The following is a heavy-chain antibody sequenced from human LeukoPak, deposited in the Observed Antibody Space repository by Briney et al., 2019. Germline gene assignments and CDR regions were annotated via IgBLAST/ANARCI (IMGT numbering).Heavy chain of an antibody. CDR1: GGSFSGYY. V-gene: IGHV4-34*01. CDR2: INHSGST. D-gene: IGHD3-10*01. CDR3: ARPRYYYGSGSPYYMDV. J-gene: IGHJ6*03. Sequence: SETLSLTCAVYGGSFSGYYWSWIRQPPGKGLEWIGEINHSGSTNYNPSLKSRVTISVDTSKNQFSLKLSSVTAADTAVYYCARPRYYYGSGSPYYMDVWGKGTTVTIS.